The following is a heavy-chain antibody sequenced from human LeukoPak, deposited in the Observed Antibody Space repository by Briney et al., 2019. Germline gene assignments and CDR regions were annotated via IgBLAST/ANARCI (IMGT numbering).Heavy chain of an antibody. CDR3: AKDLTTDGVWDIDY. CDR2: IYGGVTGSP. CDR1: GFTFSKYT. D-gene: IGHD4-17*01. J-gene: IGHJ4*02. V-gene: IGHV3-23*01. Sequence: PSGGSLRLSCVASGFTFSKYTMSWVRQAPGKGLEWVAGIYGGVTGSPLYAESVLGRFTISRDNSKNTLYLQMNSLSDEDTAVYYCAKDLTTDGVWDIDYWGQGTPITVSS.